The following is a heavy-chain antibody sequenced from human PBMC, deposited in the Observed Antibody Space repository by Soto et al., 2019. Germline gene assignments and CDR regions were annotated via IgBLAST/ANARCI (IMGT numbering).Heavy chain of an antibody. D-gene: IGHD3-3*01. CDR1: GYSFTSYW. V-gene: IGHV5-51*01. J-gene: IGHJ5*02. Sequence: WESLKISCKGSGYSFTSYWIGWVRQMPGKGLEWMGIIYPGDSDTRYSPSFQGQVTISADKSISTAYLQWSSLKASDTAMYYCASLGGGYIGDPIFGVPPPGRWFDTWGQGTLVTVSS. CDR2: IYPGDSDT. CDR3: ASLGGGYIGDPIFGVPPPGRWFDT.